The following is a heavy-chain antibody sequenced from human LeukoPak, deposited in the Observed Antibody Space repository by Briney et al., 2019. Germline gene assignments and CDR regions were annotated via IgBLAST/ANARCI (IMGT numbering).Heavy chain of an antibody. J-gene: IGHJ4*02. V-gene: IGHV3-48*01. CDR3: ASVSGSYNIDN. D-gene: IGHD1-26*01. Sequence: GGSLRLSCAASGFTFSGYSMNWVRQAPGKGLEWVSYISKSSSTIYYADSVKGRFTISRDNAKNSLYLQMNSLRAEDTAVYYCASVSGSYNIDNWGQGTLVTVSS. CDR2: ISKSSSTI. CDR1: GFTFSGYS.